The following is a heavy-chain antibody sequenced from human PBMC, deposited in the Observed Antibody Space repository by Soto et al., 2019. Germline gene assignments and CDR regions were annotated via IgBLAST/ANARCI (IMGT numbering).Heavy chain of an antibody. V-gene: IGHV3-9*01. CDR1: GFIFGDYA. CDR2: IFWNSGTI. J-gene: IGHJ6*03. CDR3: ANGQCPGVKCYCDYRDV. D-gene: IGHD2-8*02. Sequence: DVQLVESGGGLVQPGRSLRLACEVSGFIFGDYAMHWVRQAPGKGLEWVSGIFWNSGTIAYADSVKGRFTISRDNAKKSLYLQMNSLRPEDTALYYCANGQCPGVKCYCDYRDVWGKWTTVTVSS.